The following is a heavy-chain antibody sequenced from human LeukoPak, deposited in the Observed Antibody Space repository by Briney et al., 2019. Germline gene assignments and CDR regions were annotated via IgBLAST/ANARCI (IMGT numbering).Heavy chain of an antibody. Sequence: GGSLRLSCAASGFTFSSYGMHWVRQAPGKGLEWVVFIRSDGNNKYYADSVKGRFTISRDNSKNTLYLQMNSLRAEDTAVYYCAKGEGYCTNGVCFFDYWGQGTLVTVSS. CDR3: AKGEGYCTNGVCFFDY. V-gene: IGHV3-30*02. J-gene: IGHJ4*02. CDR2: IRSDGNNK. CDR1: GFTFSSYG. D-gene: IGHD2-8*01.